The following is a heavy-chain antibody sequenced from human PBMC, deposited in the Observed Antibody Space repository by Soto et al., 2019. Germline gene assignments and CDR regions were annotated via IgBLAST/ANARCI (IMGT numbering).Heavy chain of an antibody. D-gene: IGHD6-19*01. J-gene: IGHJ6*02. CDR2: IIPIFGTA. CDR1: GGTFSSYA. V-gene: IGHV1-69*01. CDR3: ARSPVEMAATPVDYYYGMGV. Sequence: QVQLVQSGAEVKKPGSSVKVSCKASGGTFSSYAISWVRQAPGQGLEWMGGIIPIFGTANYAQKFQGRVTITADESTSTAYMELSSLRSEDTAVYYCARSPVEMAATPVDYYYGMGVWGQGTTVTVSS.